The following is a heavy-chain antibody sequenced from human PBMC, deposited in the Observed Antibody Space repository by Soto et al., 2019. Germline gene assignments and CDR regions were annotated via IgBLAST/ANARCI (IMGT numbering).Heavy chain of an antibody. J-gene: IGHJ5*02. Sequence: ALVKVSCKAPGYTFTGYYMHWVRQAPGQGLEWMGWINPNSGSTNYAQKFQGRVTMTRDTSISTAYMELSRLRSDDTAVYYCARDYSNYVNWFDPWGQGTLVTVSS. CDR1: GYTFTGYY. V-gene: IGHV1-2*02. CDR2: INPNSGST. D-gene: IGHD4-4*01. CDR3: ARDYSNYVNWFDP.